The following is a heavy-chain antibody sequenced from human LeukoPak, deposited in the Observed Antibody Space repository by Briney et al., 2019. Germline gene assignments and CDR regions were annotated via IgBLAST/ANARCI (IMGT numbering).Heavy chain of an antibody. D-gene: IGHD4-11*01. CDR1: GFTFSTYS. J-gene: IGHJ1*01. CDR2: VQHIGGET. Sequence: GGSLRLSCAASGFTFSTYSMNWVRQAPGKGLEWVANVQHIGGETYYVDSVKGRFTISRDNAKNSVYLQMNSLGADDTAVYYCATYSILNAREFRYWGQGTLVTVTS. V-gene: IGHV3-7*01. CDR3: ATYSILNAREFRY.